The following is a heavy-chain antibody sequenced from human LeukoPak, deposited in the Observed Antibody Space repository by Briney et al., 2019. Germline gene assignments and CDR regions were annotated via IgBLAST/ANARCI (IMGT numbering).Heavy chain of an antibody. Sequence: SVKVSCKASGYTFTGYYMHWVRQAPGQGLEWMGRIIPILGIANYAQKFQGRVTITADKSTSTAYMELSSLRSEDTAVYYCARDDVVVPADARTTSYYYYGMDVWGQGTTVTVSS. V-gene: IGHV1-69*04. J-gene: IGHJ6*02. CDR2: IIPILGIA. CDR3: ARDDVVVPADARTTSYYYYGMDV. D-gene: IGHD2-2*01. CDR1: GYTFTGYY.